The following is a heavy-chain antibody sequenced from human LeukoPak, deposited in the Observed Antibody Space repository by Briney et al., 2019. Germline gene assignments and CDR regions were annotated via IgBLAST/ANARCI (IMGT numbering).Heavy chain of an antibody. Sequence: SETLSLTCTVSGGSISNYYWSWIRQPPGKRLEWIGYIYYSGPTNYNPSLKSRITISLDASRNQFSLRLTSVTAADTAVYYCAGHDYGGNSVDYWGQGTLVTVSS. J-gene: IGHJ4*02. D-gene: IGHD4-23*01. CDR3: AGHDYGGNSVDY. V-gene: IGHV4-59*01. CDR2: IYYSGPT. CDR1: GGSISNYY.